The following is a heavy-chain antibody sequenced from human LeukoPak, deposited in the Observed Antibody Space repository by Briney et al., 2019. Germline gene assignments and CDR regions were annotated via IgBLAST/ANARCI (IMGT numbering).Heavy chain of an antibody. Sequence: GGSLRLSCAASGLTFSSYWMHWVRQAPGKGLVWVSRINSDGSSTSYADSVKGRVTISRDNAKNTLYLQMNSLRAEDTAVYYCIGGPYSIDYWGQGTLVTVSS. V-gene: IGHV3-74*01. CDR2: INSDGSST. CDR1: GLTFSSYW. CDR3: IGGPYSIDY. D-gene: IGHD6-13*01. J-gene: IGHJ4*02.